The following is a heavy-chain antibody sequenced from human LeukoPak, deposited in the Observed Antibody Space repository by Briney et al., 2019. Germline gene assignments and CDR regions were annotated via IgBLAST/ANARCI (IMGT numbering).Heavy chain of an antibody. J-gene: IGHJ4*02. Sequence: GESLKISCLGSGYSFPNYWIAWVRQLPGKGQEWMGIIYPGDSDTRYSPSFQGLVTISADKSISAAYLQWSSLKASDTAVYYCARTISRGGDFDDWGQGTLVTVSS. CDR2: IYPGDSDT. V-gene: IGHV5-51*01. CDR1: GYSFPNYW. CDR3: ARTISRGGDFDD. D-gene: IGHD6-13*01.